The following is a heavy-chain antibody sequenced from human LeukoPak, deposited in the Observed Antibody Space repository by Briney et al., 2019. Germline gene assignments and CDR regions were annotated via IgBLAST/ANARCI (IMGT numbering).Heavy chain of an antibody. D-gene: IGHD3-10*01. Sequence: GGSLRLSCGASGFTLSSYAMSWVRQGPGKGLEWVSAISVSGNTYHADSVKGRFTISRDSSKNTLYLQMNSLRAEDTAVYYCAKEIYYYASVDYWGQGTLVTVSS. CDR2: ISVSGNT. CDR1: GFTLSSYA. J-gene: IGHJ4*02. V-gene: IGHV3-23*01. CDR3: AKEIYYYASVDY.